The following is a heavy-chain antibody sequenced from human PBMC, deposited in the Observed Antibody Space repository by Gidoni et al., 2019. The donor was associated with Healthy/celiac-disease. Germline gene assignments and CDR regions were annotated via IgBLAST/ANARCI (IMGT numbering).Heavy chain of an antibody. CDR2: IYHSGST. D-gene: IGHD6-13*01. CDR3: ARSWSSSWYDAEYFQH. J-gene: IGHJ1*01. V-gene: IGHV4-38-2*01. Sequence: QVQLQESGPGLVKPSETLSLTSAVPGYSFSSGYYWGWIRQPPGKGLEWIGSIYHSGSTYYNPSLKSRVTISVDTSKNQLSLKLSSVTAADTAVYYCARSWSSSWYDAEYFQHWGQGTLVTVSS. CDR1: GYSFSSGYY.